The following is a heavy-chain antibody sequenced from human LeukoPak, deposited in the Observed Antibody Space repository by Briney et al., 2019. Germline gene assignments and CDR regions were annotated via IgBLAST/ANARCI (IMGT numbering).Heavy chain of an antibody. J-gene: IGHJ4*02. Sequence: ASVKVSSKASGYDFTSVGITWVRQAPGQGLEWMGWISPYNGNTRYVQKLQGRVTMTTDTSTSTAYMELRSLRFDDTAVYYCARAGSGSGWYFDYWGQGTLVTVSS. CDR1: GYDFTSVG. CDR3: ARAGSGSGWYFDY. CDR2: ISPYNGNT. D-gene: IGHD6-19*01. V-gene: IGHV1-18*01.